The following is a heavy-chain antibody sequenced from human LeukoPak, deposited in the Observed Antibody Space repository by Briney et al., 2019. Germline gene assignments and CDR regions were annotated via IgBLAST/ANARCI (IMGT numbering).Heavy chain of an antibody. CDR3: AKFRYSGSNYSPHDC. CDR1: GFTFSSYA. CDR2: ISGSGGST. V-gene: IGHV3-23*01. Sequence: GGSLRLSCAASGFTFSSYAMSWVRQAPGKGLEWVSAISGSGGSTYYADSVKGRFTISRDSSKNTLSLQMKSLRAEDTALYYCAKFRYSGSNYSPHDCWGQGTLVTVSS. D-gene: IGHD3-10*01. J-gene: IGHJ4*02.